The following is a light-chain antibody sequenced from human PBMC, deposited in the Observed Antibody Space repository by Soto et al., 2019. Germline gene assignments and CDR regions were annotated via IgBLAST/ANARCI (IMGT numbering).Light chain of an antibody. V-gene: IGLV2-14*03. J-gene: IGLJ1*01. CDR1: TSDVGGYNY. Sequence: QSAQTQPASVSGSPGQSITISCTGTTSDVGGYNYVSWYQHHPGKAPKLIIYDVTNRPSGVSNPFSGSKSGNTASLTISGLQPDDEADYYCSSYTTSNARQIVFGTGTKVTGL. CDR3: SSYTTSNARQIV. CDR2: DVT.